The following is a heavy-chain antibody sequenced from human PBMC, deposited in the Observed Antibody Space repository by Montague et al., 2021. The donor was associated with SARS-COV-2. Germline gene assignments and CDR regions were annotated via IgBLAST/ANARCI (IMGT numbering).Heavy chain of an antibody. Sequence: SETLSLTCTVSGGSISSYYWGWIRQPPGKGLEWIGSIYYSGSTYYNPSLKSRVTISVDTSKNQFSLKLSSVTAADTAVYYCARHVYDILTGYYTYWYFDLWGRGTLVTVSS. J-gene: IGHJ2*01. V-gene: IGHV4-39*01. CDR2: IYYSGST. D-gene: IGHD3-9*01. CDR3: ARHVYDILTGYYTYWYFDL. CDR1: GGSISSYY.